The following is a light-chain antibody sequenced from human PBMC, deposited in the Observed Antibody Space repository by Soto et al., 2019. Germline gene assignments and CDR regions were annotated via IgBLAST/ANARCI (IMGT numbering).Light chain of an antibody. CDR2: AAS. CDR1: QGISSY. CDR3: PQFNTYPLT. Sequence: DIQLTQSPSFLSASVGDRVTITCRASQGISSYLAWYQQKPGKAPNLLIYAASTLQSGVPSRFSGSESGTEFTLTISSLQPEDFATYYCPQFNTYPLTFGGGTKVDIK. J-gene: IGKJ4*01. V-gene: IGKV1-9*01.